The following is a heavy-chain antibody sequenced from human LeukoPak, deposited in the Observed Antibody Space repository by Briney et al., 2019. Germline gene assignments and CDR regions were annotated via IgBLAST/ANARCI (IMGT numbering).Heavy chain of an antibody. D-gene: IGHD2-2*01. J-gene: IGHJ3*02. CDR2: ISSSSSYI. Sequence: GGSLRLSCAASGFTFSSYSMNWVRRAPGKGLEWVSCISSSSSYIYYADSVKGRFTISRDNAKNSLYLQMNSLRAEDTAVYYCARDSGIVVVPAAKVGAFDIWGQGTMVTVSS. CDR1: GFTFSSYS. CDR3: ARDSGIVVVPAAKVGAFDI. V-gene: IGHV3-21*01.